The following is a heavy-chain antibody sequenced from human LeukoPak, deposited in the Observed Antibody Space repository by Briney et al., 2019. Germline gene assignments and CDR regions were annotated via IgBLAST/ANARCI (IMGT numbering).Heavy chain of an antibody. CDR2: ITPIFGTA. CDR3: ARAGDSGYDFDY. CDR1: GGTFSSYA. D-gene: IGHD5-12*01. J-gene: IGHJ4*02. Sequence: ASVKVSCKASGGTFSSYAISWVRQAPGQGLEWMGGITPIFGTANYAQKFQGRVTITADESTSTAYMELSSLRSEDTAVYYCARAGDSGYDFDYWGQGTLVTVSS. V-gene: IGHV1-69*13.